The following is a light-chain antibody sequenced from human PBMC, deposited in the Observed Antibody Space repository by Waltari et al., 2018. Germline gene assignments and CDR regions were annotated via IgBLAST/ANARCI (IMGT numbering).Light chain of an antibody. CDR2: DAS. Sequence: EIVLTQSPGTLSLFPGERATLSCRASQSVSSSYLVWYQQKAGQAPRLLIYDASRRATDIPDRFSGSGSGTDFTLTISRLEPEDFAVYFCQQYASAPNTFGQGTKLEIK. V-gene: IGKV3-20*01. CDR1: QSVSSSY. CDR3: QQYASAPNT. J-gene: IGKJ2*01.